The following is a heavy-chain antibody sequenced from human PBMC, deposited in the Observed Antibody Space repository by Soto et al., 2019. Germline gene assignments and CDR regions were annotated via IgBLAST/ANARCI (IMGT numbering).Heavy chain of an antibody. CDR3: ASELAALSWFDP. V-gene: IGHV3-48*02. Sequence: EVQLVESGGGLVQPGGSLRLSCAASGFTFSSYSMNWVRQAPGKGLEWVSYISSSSSTIYYADSVKGRFTIARDNAKNSLYLQMNSLIDGHTAVYFCASELAALSWFDPWGQGTLVTVSS. J-gene: IGHJ5*02. CDR1: GFTFSSYS. CDR2: ISSSSSTI.